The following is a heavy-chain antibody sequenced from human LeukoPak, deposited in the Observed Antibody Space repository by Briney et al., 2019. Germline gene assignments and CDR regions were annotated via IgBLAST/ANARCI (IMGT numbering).Heavy chain of an antibody. CDR2: ISAYNGNT. Sequence: ASVKVSCKASGYTFTSYGFSWVRQAPGQGLEWMGWISAYNGNTMYAQKLQGRVTMTPDTSTSTAYMELRSLRSDDTALYYCARDFRDCSSTSCHPWFDPWGQGTLVTVSS. CDR3: ARDFRDCSSTSCHPWFDP. V-gene: IGHV1-18*01. CDR1: GYTFTSYG. J-gene: IGHJ5*02. D-gene: IGHD2-2*01.